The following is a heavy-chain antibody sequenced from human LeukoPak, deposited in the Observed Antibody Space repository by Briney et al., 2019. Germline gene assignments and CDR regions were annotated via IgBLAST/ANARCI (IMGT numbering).Heavy chain of an antibody. Sequence: GGSLRLSCAASGFTFSKYWLHWLRQAPGKGLVWVSRINPDDKSASYADSVKGRFTIARDDARKTLYLQMNSLRAEDTAVYYCLTIVETTFDAFDIWGQGTMVTVSS. V-gene: IGHV3-74*01. D-gene: IGHD2/OR15-2a*01. CDR1: GFTFSKYW. J-gene: IGHJ3*02. CDR3: LTIVETTFDAFDI. CDR2: INPDDKSA.